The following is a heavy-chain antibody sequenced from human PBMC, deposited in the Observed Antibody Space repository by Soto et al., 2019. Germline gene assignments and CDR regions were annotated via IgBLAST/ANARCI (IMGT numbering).Heavy chain of an antibody. CDR2: ISSNGGST. J-gene: IGHJ5*02. CDR3: GRDRGSSSWYNWFDP. D-gene: IGHD6-13*01. CDR1: GFTFSSYA. V-gene: IGHV3-64*01. Sequence: GGSLRLSCAASGFTFSSYAMHWVRQAPGKGLEYVSAISSNGGSTYYANSVKGRFTISRDNSKNTLYLQMGSLRAEDMAVYYCGRDRGSSSWYNWFDPWGKGTLVTVSS.